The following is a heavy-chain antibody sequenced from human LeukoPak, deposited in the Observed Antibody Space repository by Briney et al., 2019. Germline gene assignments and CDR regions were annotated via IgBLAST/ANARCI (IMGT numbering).Heavy chain of an antibody. Sequence: GGSLTLSCAASGFTVSSKYMSWVRQAPGKELEWVSVIYSGGSTYYADSVKGRFTISRDNSKNTVYLQMNSLRVEDTAVYYCARESSGWLQLFDYWGQGTLVTVSS. CDR3: ARESSGWLQLFDY. D-gene: IGHD5-24*01. J-gene: IGHJ4*02. CDR2: IYSGGST. V-gene: IGHV3-66*01. CDR1: GFTVSSKY.